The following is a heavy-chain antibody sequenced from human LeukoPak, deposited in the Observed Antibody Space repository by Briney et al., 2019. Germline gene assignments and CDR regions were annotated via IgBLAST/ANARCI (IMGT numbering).Heavy chain of an antibody. Sequence: GGSLRLSCAASGFTFSSYAMSWVRQAPGKGLEWVSAISGSGGSTYYADSVKGRFTISRDNSKNTLYLQMNSLRAEDTAVYYCAKDSLVYDILTGYYYYYGMDVWGQGTTVTVSS. CDR1: GFTFSSYA. D-gene: IGHD3-9*01. CDR2: ISGSGGST. V-gene: IGHV3-23*01. CDR3: AKDSLVYDILTGYYYYYGMDV. J-gene: IGHJ6*02.